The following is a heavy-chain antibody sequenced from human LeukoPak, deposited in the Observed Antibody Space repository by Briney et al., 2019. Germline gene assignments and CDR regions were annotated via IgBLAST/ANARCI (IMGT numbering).Heavy chain of an antibody. CDR3: ARGNRVVVVAAYYFDY. V-gene: IGHV1-8*01. J-gene: IGHJ4*02. Sequence: ASVKVSCKASGYTFTSYDINWVRQATGQGLEWMGWMNPNSGNTGYAQKFQGRVTMTRNTSISTAYMELSSLRPEDTAVYYCARGNRVVVVAAYYFDYWGQGTLVTVSS. CDR2: MNPNSGNT. CDR1: GYTFTSYD. D-gene: IGHD2-15*01.